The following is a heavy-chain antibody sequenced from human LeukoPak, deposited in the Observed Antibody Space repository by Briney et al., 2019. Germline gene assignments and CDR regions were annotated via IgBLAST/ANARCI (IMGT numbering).Heavy chain of an antibody. CDR1: GGSFSGYY. D-gene: IGHD3-10*01. Sequence: SETLSLTCAVYGGSFSGYYWSWIRQPPGKGLEWIGEISTNYNSSLKSRVTISVDTSKNQFSLKLSSVTAADTAVYYCARTRYYYNSRSYGAPYYFDYWGQGTLVTVSS. V-gene: IGHV4-34*01. CDR2: IST. CDR3: ARTRYYYNSRSYGAPYYFDY. J-gene: IGHJ4*02.